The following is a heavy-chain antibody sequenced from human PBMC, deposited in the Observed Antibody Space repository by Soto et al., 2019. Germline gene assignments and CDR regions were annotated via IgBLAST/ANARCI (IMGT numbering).Heavy chain of an antibody. V-gene: IGHV2-5*02. Sequence: QITLKESGPTLVKPTQTLTLTCTFSGFSLSTSGVGVGWIRQPPGKALEWLALIYWDDDKRYSPSLKSRLTITQDTSKNPVVLTMTNMDPVDTATYYCAHVYGGYDNFDYWGQGTLVTVSS. D-gene: IGHD5-12*01. J-gene: IGHJ4*02. CDR1: GFSLSTSGVG. CDR2: IYWDDDK. CDR3: AHVYGGYDNFDY.